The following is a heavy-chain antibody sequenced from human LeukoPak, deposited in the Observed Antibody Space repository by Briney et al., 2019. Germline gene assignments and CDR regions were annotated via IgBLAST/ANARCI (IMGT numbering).Heavy chain of an antibody. CDR2: IYSGDSDT. V-gene: IGHV5-51*01. CDR3: ARLAQNYYDSSGYSNFDY. CDR1: GYRFTSDW. D-gene: IGHD3-22*01. J-gene: IGHJ4*02. Sequence: GESLKISCKGSGYRFTSDWIGWVRQMPGKGLEWMGTIYSGDSDTRYSPSFQGQVTISADKSVNTAYLQWSSLKASDTAMYYCARLAQNYYDSSGYSNFDYWGQGTLVTVSS.